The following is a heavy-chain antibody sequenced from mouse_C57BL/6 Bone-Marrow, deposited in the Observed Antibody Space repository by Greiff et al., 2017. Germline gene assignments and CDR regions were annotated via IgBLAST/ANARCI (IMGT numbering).Heavy chain of an antibody. J-gene: IGHJ1*03. Sequence: VQLKESGAELVRPGASVKLSCTASGFNIKDDYMHWVKQRPEQGLEWIGWIDPENGDTEYASKFQGKATITADPSSNTAYLQLSSLTSEDTAVYYCTTRGYYGSSSLYWYFDVWGTGTTVTVSS. CDR2: IDPENGDT. V-gene: IGHV14-4*01. CDR3: TTRGYYGSSSLYWYFDV. CDR1: GFNIKDDY. D-gene: IGHD1-1*01.